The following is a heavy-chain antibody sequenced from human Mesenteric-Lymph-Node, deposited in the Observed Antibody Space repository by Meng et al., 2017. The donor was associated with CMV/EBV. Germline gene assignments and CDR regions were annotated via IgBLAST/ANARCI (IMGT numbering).Heavy chain of an antibody. CDR2: IYYSGST. CDR3: ASSVDGYFFDC. J-gene: IGHJ4*02. V-gene: IGHV4-31*03. D-gene: IGHD5-24*01. CDR1: GGYISRGGYS. Sequence: CTVSGGYISRGGYSWSWIRQHPGKGLEWIGYIYYSGSTYYNPSLKSRVTISLDTSENQFSLKLSSVTAADTAVYYCASSVDGYFFDCWGQGTLVTVSS.